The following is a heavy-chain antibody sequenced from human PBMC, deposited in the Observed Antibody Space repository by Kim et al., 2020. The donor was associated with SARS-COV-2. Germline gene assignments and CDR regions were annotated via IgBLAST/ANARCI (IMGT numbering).Heavy chain of an antibody. CDR1: GFSFSYYW. D-gene: IGHD6-13*01. V-gene: IGHV3-7*03. CDR3: ARDLLGRNSWYGVCGD. CDR2: IKQDGSEK. Sequence: GGSLRLSCAASGFSFSYYWMNWVRQAPGKGLEWVANIKQDGSEKYYVDSVKGRFSISRDNTKNSLYLQMNSLRAEDTAVYYCARDLLGRNSWYGVCGDWGQGTLVTVSS. J-gene: IGHJ4*02.